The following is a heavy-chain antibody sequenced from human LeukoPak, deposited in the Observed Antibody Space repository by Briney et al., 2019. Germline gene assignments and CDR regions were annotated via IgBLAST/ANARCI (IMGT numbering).Heavy chain of an antibody. CDR2: IIPIFGTA. V-gene: IGHV1-69*05. J-gene: IGHJ3*02. CDR1: GGTFSSYA. CDR3: ASSGLEDSSGYYPLTAFDI. Sequence: GASVKVSCKASGGTFSSYAISWVRQAPGQGLEWMGGIIPIFGTANYAQKFQGRVTITTDESTSTAYMELSSLRSEDAAVYYCASSGLEDSSGYYPLTAFDIWGQGTMVTVSS. D-gene: IGHD3-22*01.